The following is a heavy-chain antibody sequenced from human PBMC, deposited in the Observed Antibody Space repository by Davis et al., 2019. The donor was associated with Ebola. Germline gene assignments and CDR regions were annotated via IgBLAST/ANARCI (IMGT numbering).Heavy chain of an antibody. V-gene: IGHV4-61*08. CDR1: GAFVSSGGYS. J-gene: IGHJ4*02. CDR2: IYYSGST. D-gene: IGHD3-10*01. CDR3: ARGGIWFGELLSYYFDY. Sequence: SETLSLTCAVSGAFVSSGGYSWIWIRQPPGKGLEWIGYIYYSGSTNYNPSLKSRVTISVDTSKNQFSLKLSAVAAADTAVYYCARGGIWFGELLSYYFDYWGQGTLVTVSS.